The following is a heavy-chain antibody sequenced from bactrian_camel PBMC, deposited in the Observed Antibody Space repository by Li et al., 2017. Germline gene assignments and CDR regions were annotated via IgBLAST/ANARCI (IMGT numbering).Heavy chain of an antibody. Sequence: LVESGGGSVQSGQSLRLSCGVSGDTYSSLCMGWFRQVPGKEREGVAAIAGIGHTAYADSVKGRFTISLDNAETTLNLHMNGLKPEDTAMYYCAADPIPRSMGFPPKCGNDFGYWGQGTQVTVS. J-gene: IGHJ6*01. V-gene: IGHV3S53*01. CDR3: AADPIPRSMGFPPKCGNDFGY. CDR2: IAGIGHT. D-gene: IGHD3*01. CDR1: GDTYSSLC.